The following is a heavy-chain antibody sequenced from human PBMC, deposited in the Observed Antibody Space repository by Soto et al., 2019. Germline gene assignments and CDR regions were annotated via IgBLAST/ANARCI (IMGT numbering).Heavy chain of an antibody. Sequence: PSETLSLTCTVSGGSISSYYWSWIRQPPGKGLEWIGYIYYSGSTNYNPSLKSRVTISVDTSKNQFSLKLSSVTAADTAVYYCARAGGYSRTTPNPRAYDMDVWGLGTTVTVSS. V-gene: IGHV4-59*12. J-gene: IGHJ6*02. CDR1: GGSISSYY. CDR3: ARAGGYSRTTPNPRAYDMDV. CDR2: IYYSGST. D-gene: IGHD6-13*01.